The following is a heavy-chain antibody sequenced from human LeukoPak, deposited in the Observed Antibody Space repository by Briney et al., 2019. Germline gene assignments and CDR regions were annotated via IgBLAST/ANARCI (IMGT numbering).Heavy chain of an antibody. V-gene: IGHV3-21*05. D-gene: IGHD4-17*01. CDR3: AKGLTTVTPIPPL. Sequence: WGSLRLSCATSGFTFSSLSMNWVRQAPGKGLEWVSYIRGGSSDIHYADSVKGRFTISRDNAKNSLYLQMNSLRAEDTAVYYCAKGLTTVTPIPPLWGQGTLVTVSS. CDR2: IRGGSSDI. J-gene: IGHJ4*02. CDR1: GFTFSSLS.